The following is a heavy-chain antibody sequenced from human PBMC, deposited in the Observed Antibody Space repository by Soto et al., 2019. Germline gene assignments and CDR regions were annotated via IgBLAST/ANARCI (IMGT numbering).Heavy chain of an antibody. CDR2: INHSGST. Sequence: SETLSLTCAVYVGSFSGYYWSWIRQPPGKGLEWIGEINHSGSTNYNPSLKSLFTISVDTSKNQFSLKLSSVTAADTAVYYCARFGEMATADYDMDVWGQGTTVTVSS. CDR1: VGSFSGYY. J-gene: IGHJ6*02. CDR3: ARFGEMATADYDMDV. V-gene: IGHV4-34*01. D-gene: IGHD3-16*01.